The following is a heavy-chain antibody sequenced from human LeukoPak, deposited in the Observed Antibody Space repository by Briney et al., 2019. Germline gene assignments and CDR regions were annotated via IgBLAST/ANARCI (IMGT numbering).Heavy chain of an antibody. CDR3: AKAPVTSCRGAFCYPFDY. J-gene: IGHJ4*02. CDR1: GFTFSDYY. CDR2: MSSSDDGR. Sequence: GGSLRLSCAASGFTFSDYYMSWVRQAPGKGLEWVSAMSSSDDGRYYAASVRGRFTISRDTSRSTLYPQMNSLRAEDAAVYYCAKAPVTSCRGAFCYPFDYWGQGTLVTVSS. D-gene: IGHD2-15*01. V-gene: IGHV3-23*01.